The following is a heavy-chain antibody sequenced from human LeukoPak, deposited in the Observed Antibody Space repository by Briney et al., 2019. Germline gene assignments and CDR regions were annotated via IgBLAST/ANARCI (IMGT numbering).Heavy chain of an antibody. V-gene: IGHV4-34*01. Sequence: SETLSLTCAVYGGSFSGYYWSWIRQPPGKGLEWIGVINHSGSTNYNPSLKSRVTISVDTSKNQFSLKLSSVTAADTAVYYCARSGPTPRIVVVTAIDYWGQGTLVTVSS. D-gene: IGHD2-21*02. J-gene: IGHJ4*02. CDR3: ARSGPTPRIVVVTAIDY. CDR1: GGSFSGYY. CDR2: INHSGST.